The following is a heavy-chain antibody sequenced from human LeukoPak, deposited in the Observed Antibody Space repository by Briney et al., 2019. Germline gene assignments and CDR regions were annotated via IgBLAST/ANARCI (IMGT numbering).Heavy chain of an antibody. D-gene: IGHD5-12*01. Sequence: SETLSLTCAVYGGSFSGYYWSWIRQPPGKGLEWVGEINHSGSTNYNPSLKSRVTISVDTSKNQFSLKLSSVTAADTAVYYCARLDKGYDRRGNWFDPWGQGTLVTVSS. J-gene: IGHJ5*02. CDR1: GGSFSGYY. CDR2: INHSGST. CDR3: ARLDKGYDRRGNWFDP. V-gene: IGHV4-34*01.